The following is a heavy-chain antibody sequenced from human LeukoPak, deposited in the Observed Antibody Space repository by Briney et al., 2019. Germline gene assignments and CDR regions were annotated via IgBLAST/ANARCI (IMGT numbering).Heavy chain of an antibody. Sequence: ASVKVSCKASGGTFSSYAISWVRQAPGQGLEWMGRIIPILGIANYAQKFQGRVTITADKSASTAYMELSSLRSEDTAVYYCARDRLGYSYGHGEDAFDIWGQGTMVTVSS. CDR2: IIPILGIA. D-gene: IGHD5-18*01. CDR1: GGTFSSYA. V-gene: IGHV1-69*04. CDR3: ARDRLGYSYGHGEDAFDI. J-gene: IGHJ3*02.